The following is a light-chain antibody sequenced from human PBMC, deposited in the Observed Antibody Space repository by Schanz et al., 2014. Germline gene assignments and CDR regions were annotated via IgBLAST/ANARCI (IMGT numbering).Light chain of an antibody. CDR2: GAS. J-gene: IGKJ1*01. CDR3: QQYGSSPPWT. V-gene: IGKV3-15*01. Sequence: EIVMTQSPATLSVSPGERATLSCRASQSVSSNLAWYQQKPGQAPRLLIYGASTRATGISARFSGSGSATEFTLTISSLQSEDFVVYYCQQYGSSPPWTFGQGTKVEIK. CDR1: QSVSSN.